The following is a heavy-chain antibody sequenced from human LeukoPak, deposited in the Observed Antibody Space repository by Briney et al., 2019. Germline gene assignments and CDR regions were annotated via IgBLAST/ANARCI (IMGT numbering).Heavy chain of an antibody. J-gene: IGHJ4*02. Sequence: AASVKVSCKASGYSFTGYYMHWVRQAPGQGLEWMGWVNPNSGGTTYAQKLQGRVTMTRDTSISTAYMELSRLRSDDTAVYYCAREGYSSYWGQGTLVTVSS. CDR2: VNPNSGGT. CDR3: AREGYSSY. V-gene: IGHV1-2*02. CDR1: GYSFTGYY. D-gene: IGHD4-11*01.